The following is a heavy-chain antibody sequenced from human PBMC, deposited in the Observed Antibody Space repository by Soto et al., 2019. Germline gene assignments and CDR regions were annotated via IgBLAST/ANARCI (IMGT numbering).Heavy chain of an antibody. Sequence: VSLRLCWRASGGKCIASGGHWVRQAPGKGLVWVSRISPDGRTTTYADSVKGRFTISRDNAKSTLYLQMNSLTVEDGAVYYCADSWLPTSYWGPGTLVTLSS. CDR2: ISPDGRTT. J-gene: IGHJ4*02. CDR3: ADSWLPTSY. D-gene: IGHD3-10*01. V-gene: IGHV3-74*01. CDR1: GGKCIASG.